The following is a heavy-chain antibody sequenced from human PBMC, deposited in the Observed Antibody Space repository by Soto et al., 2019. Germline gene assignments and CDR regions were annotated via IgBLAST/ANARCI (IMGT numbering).Heavy chain of an antibody. D-gene: IGHD3-22*01. V-gene: IGHV4-59*01. J-gene: IGHJ4*02. Sequence: SETLSLTCXVSGCSISSFYRGWSRQPPGEGLEWIGYIYCRESTNYNHYIKSRDTIPVDTSNVPFSLKLSSVTVAETAVYYCAGGQAYYYCSSDYGYFDYWGQGTLVTVSS. CDR3: AGGQAYYYCSSDYGYFDY. CDR1: GCSISSFY. CDR2: IYCREST.